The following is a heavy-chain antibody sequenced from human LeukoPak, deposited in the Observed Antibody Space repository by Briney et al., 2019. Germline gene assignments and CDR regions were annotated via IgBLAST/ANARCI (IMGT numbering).Heavy chain of an antibody. J-gene: IGHJ6*03. Sequence: SETLSLTCAVSGGSISSSNWWSWVRPPPGKGLEWIGEIYHSGSTNYNPSLKSRVTISVDKSKNQFSLKLSSVTAADTAVYYCARVEYSSADFYYYYMDVWGKGTTVTVSS. CDR1: GGSISSSNW. CDR3: ARVEYSSADFYYYYMDV. D-gene: IGHD6-19*01. V-gene: IGHV4-4*02. CDR2: IYHSGST.